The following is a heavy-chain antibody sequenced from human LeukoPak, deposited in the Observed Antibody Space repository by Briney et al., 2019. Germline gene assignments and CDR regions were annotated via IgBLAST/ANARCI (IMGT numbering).Heavy chain of an antibody. CDR1: GFTFSSYG. V-gene: IGHV4-39*07. J-gene: IGHJ5*02. CDR3: ARDSYYDSSGHAP. D-gene: IGHD3-22*01. CDR2: IYYSGST. Sequence: GSLRLSCAASGFTFSSYGMHWVRQAPGKGLEWIGSIYYSGSTYYNPSLKSRATISIDTSKNQFSLKLSSVTAADTAVYYCARDSYYDSSGHAPWGQGTLVTVSS.